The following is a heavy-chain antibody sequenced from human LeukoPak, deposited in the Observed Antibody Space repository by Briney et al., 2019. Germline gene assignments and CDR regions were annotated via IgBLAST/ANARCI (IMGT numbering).Heavy chain of an antibody. J-gene: IGHJ4*02. CDR3: ARDHSGWSTDY. V-gene: IGHV1-2*02. CDR2: INPNSGGT. Sequence: GASVKVTFTASASTLTCYYMLWVRQPPGQGLERMGWINPNSGGTKYAQKFQGRVTTTRDTTISTAYMELSSLTSDDTAVYFCARDHSGWSTDYWGQGTLVTVSS. D-gene: IGHD6-19*01. CDR1: ASTLTCYY.